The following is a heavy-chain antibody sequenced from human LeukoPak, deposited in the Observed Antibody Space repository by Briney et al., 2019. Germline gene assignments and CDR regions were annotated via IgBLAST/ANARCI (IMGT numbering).Heavy chain of an antibody. D-gene: IGHD2-21*02. CDR1: GFTFNNYA. V-gene: IGHV3-23*01. CDR3: AKDLLSPYVVETTLPSPNFDY. Sequence: GGSLRLSCAASGFTFNNYAMSWVRQAPGKGLEWVSAISSSGGSTYYADSVKGRFTISRDNSKNTLYLQMNSLRAEDTAVYYCAKDLLSPYVVETTLPSPNFDYWGQGTLVTVSS. CDR2: ISSSGGST. J-gene: IGHJ4*02.